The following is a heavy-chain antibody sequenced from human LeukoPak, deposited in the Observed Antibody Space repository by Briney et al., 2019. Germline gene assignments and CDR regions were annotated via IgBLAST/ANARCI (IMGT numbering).Heavy chain of an antibody. CDR1: GDSVSSNSAA. J-gene: IGHJ4*02. CDR3: ARDSSSWYGWRGYYFDY. Sequence: SQTLSLTCAISGDSVSSNSAAWNWIRQSPSRGLEWLGRTYYRSKWYNDYAVSVKSRITINPDTSKNQFSLQLNSVTPEDTAVYYCARDSSSWYGWRGYYFDYWGQGTLVTVSS. CDR2: TYYRSKWYN. D-gene: IGHD6-13*01. V-gene: IGHV6-1*01.